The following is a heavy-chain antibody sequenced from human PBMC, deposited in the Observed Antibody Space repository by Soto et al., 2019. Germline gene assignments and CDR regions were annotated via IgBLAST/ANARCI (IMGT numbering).Heavy chain of an antibody. V-gene: IGHV3-48*02. CDR2: ISRSSTTI. CDR3: ARDPPNFYYYGMDV. CDR1: GFTLSSYS. J-gene: IGHJ6*02. Sequence: GGSLSLSCAASGFTLSSYSITWVRQAPGKGLEWVSYISRSSTTINYADSVKGRLTVSRDNAKNSVYLEMNSLRDEDTAVYYCARDPPNFYYYGMDVWGQGTTVTV.